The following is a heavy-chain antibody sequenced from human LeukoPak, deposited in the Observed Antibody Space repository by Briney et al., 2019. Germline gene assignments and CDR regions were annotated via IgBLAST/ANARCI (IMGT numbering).Heavy chain of an antibody. Sequence: PSETLSLTCTVSGAGSMETYYWNWIRQTPGRGLEWIGHTYRSGGTNYNPSLKSRVIISIDSSKNQFSLKLSSVTAADTAVYYCARALYSGSSFPFDYWGQGTLVTVSS. CDR1: GAGSMETYY. J-gene: IGHJ4*02. CDR3: ARALYSGSSFPFDY. CDR2: TYRSGGT. D-gene: IGHD1-26*01. V-gene: IGHV4-59*01.